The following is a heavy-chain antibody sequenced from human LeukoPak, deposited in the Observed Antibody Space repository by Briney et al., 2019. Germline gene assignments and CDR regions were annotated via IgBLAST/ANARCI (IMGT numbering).Heavy chain of an antibody. CDR1: GFTFSSYS. J-gene: IGHJ3*02. D-gene: IGHD6-19*01. Sequence: GGSLRLSCAASGFTFSSYSMNWVRQAPGKGREWVSSISSSSSYIYYADSVKSRFTISRDNAKNSLYVQMNSLRAEDTAVYYCARDVSYSSGSAFDIWGQGTMVTVSS. CDR3: ARDVSYSSGSAFDI. CDR2: ISSSSSYI. V-gene: IGHV3-21*01.